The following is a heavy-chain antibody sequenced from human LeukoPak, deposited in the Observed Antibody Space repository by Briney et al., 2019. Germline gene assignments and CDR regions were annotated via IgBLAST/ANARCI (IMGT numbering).Heavy chain of an antibody. D-gene: IGHD3-22*01. Sequence: GGSLRLSCAASGFTFSSYSMNWVRPAPGKGLEWVSSISSSSSYIYYADSVKGRFTISRDNAKNSLYLQMDSLRAEDTAVYYCAREARYSSGWRGYYDSSGYSSLDYWGQGTLVTVSS. CDR1: GFTFSSYS. CDR2: ISSSSSYI. V-gene: IGHV3-21*01. J-gene: IGHJ4*02. CDR3: AREARYSSGWRGYYDSSGYSSLDY.